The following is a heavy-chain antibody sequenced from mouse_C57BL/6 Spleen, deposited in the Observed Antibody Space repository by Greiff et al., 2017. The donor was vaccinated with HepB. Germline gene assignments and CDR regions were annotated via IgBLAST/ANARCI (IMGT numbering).Heavy chain of an antibody. CDR3: ARHHKLGLYYYAMDY. D-gene: IGHD4-1*01. J-gene: IGHJ4*01. CDR2: ISNGGGST. CDR1: GFTFSDYY. Sequence: EVMLVESGGGLVQPGGSLKLSCAASGFTFSDYYMYWVRQTPEKRLEWVAYISNGGGSTYYPDTVKGRFTISRDNAKNTLYLQMSRLKSEDTAMYYCARHHKLGLYYYAMDYWGQGTSVTVSS. V-gene: IGHV5-12*01.